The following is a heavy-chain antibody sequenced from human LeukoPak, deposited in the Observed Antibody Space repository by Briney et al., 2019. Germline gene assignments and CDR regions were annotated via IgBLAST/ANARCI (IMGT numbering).Heavy chain of an antibody. J-gene: IGHJ4*02. D-gene: IGHD3-22*01. Sequence: ASVKVSCKASGGTFSSYAISWVRQAPGQGLEWMGGIIPIFGTANYAQKFQGRVTITADESTSTAYMELSSLRSEDTAVYYCAVGGLDYYDSSGYFDYWGQGTLVTVS. CDR3: AVGGLDYYDSSGYFDY. CDR1: GGTFSSYA. CDR2: IIPIFGTA. V-gene: IGHV1-69*13.